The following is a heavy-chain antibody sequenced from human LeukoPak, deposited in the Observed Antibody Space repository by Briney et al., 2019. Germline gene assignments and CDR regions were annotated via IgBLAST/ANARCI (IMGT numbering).Heavy chain of an antibody. CDR1: GFTFNDYG. J-gene: IGHJ3*02. CDR3: AKRKFYGSGRYSPDVFDI. V-gene: IGHV3-23*01. Sequence: PGGSLRLSCAASGFTFNDYGMTWVRQAPGKGLEWVSAISGSGDSTYYADSVKGRFTISRDNSKNTLYLQMNSLRAEDTALYYCAKRKFYGSGRYSPDVFDIWGQGTMVTVSS. D-gene: IGHD3-10*01. CDR2: ISGSGDST.